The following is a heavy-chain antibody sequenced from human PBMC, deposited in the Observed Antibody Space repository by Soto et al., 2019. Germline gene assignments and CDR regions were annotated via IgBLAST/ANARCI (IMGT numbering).Heavy chain of an antibody. Sequence: QVQLQESGPGLVKPSGTLSLTCAVSGGSITTPNWWSWVRQPPGKGLEWIGEIYHNGDINYTPSPKSRVPVSKNKSQTPFPPRPTSVTAADTAVYYWARTKSFYNPPGYPPPAVDHWGRGALVTVSS. CDR2: IYHNGDI. J-gene: IGHJ4*02. V-gene: IGHV4-4*02. D-gene: IGHD3-9*01. CDR1: GGSITTPNW. CDR3: ARTKSFYNPPGYPPPAVDH.